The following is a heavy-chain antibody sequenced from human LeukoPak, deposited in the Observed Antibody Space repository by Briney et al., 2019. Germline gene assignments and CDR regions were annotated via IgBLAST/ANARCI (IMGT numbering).Heavy chain of an antibody. Sequence: PGRSLRLSCAASGFTFSSYGMHWVRQAPGKGLEWVAVISYDGSNKYYADSVKGRFTISRDNSKNTLYLQMNSLRAEDTAVYYCAKDLVGATVRGDYWGQGTLVTVSS. J-gene: IGHJ4*02. CDR3: AKDLVGATVRGDY. CDR2: ISYDGSNK. CDR1: GFTFSSYG. D-gene: IGHD1-26*01. V-gene: IGHV3-30*18.